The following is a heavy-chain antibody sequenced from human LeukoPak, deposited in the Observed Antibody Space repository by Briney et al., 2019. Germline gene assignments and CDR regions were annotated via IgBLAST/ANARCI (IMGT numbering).Heavy chain of an antibody. CDR2: ISSRSSYI. J-gene: IGHJ4*02. V-gene: IGHV3-21*06. D-gene: IGHD3-22*01. Sequence: GGSLRLSCAASGFTFGSYSMNWVRQAPGKGLEWVSSISSRSSYIYYADSVKGRFTISRDNAKNSLYLQMNSLRAEDTAVYYCAREGYYDSSGYDYWGQGTLVTVSS. CDR3: AREGYYDSSGYDY. CDR1: GFTFGSYS.